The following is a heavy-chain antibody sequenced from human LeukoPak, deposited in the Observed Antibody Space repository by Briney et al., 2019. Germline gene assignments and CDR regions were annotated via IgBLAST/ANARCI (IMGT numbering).Heavy chain of an antibody. D-gene: IGHD3-22*01. CDR3: ARATNYYYDSSGYPPFDY. V-gene: IGHV3-21*01. CDR2: ISSSSSYI. J-gene: IGHJ4*02. Sequence: PGGSLRLSCAASGFTFSSYSMNWVRQAPGKGLEWVSSISSSSSYIYYADSVEGRFTISRDNAKNSLYLQMNSLRAEDTAVYYCARATNYYYDSSGYPPFDYWGQGTLVTVSS. CDR1: GFTFSSYS.